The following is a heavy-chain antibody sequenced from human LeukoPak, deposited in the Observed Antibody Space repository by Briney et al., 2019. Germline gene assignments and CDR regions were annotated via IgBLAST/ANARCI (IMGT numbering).Heavy chain of an antibody. CDR1: GGSISSSTYY. D-gene: IGHD3-22*01. CDR2: IYYSGST. V-gene: IGHV4-39*01. J-gene: IGHJ4*02. Sequence: SETLSLTCTVSGGSISSSTYYWGWLRQPPWKGLEWIGSIYYSGSTFYNPSLKSRVTISVDTSKNQFSLRLTSVTAADTAMYSWASVYEGSGYYYVDYWGQGTLVTVSS. CDR3: ASVYEGSGYYYVDY.